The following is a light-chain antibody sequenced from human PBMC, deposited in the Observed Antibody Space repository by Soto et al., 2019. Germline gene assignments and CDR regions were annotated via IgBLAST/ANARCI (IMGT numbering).Light chain of an antibody. CDR3: QQRSNWLT. CDR1: QIVTGNY. J-gene: IGKJ4*01. Sequence: EIVLTQSPGTLSLSPGERATLSCRASQIVTGNYLAWYQQKPGQAPRLLIYGTSNRATGIPARFSGSGSGTDFTLTISSLEPEDFAVYYCQQRSNWLTFGGGTKVDIK. V-gene: IGKV3-11*01. CDR2: GTS.